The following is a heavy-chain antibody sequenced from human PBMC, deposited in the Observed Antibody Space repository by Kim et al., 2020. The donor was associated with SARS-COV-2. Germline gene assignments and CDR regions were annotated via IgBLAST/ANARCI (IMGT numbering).Heavy chain of an antibody. D-gene: IGHD6-13*01. CDR3: ARTSIAAAGNVYYYYYGMDV. V-gene: IGHV4-59*01. CDR1: GGSISSYY. J-gene: IGHJ6*02. CDR2: IYYSGST. Sequence: SETLSLTCTVSGGSISSYYWSWIRQPPGKGLEWIGYIYYSGSTNYNPSLKSRVTISVDTSKNQFSLKLSSVTAADTAVYYCARTSIAAAGNVYYYYYGMDVWGQGTTVTVSS.